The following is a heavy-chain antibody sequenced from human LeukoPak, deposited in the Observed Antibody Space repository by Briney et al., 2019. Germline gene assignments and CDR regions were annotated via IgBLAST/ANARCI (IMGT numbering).Heavy chain of an antibody. CDR2: INPNSGGT. Sequence: GASVKVSCKASGYTFTGYYMHWVRQAPGQGLEWMGWINPNSGGTNYAQKFQGRVTMTRDTSISTAYMELSRLRSDDTAVYYCAREIWVGIAAAPAYWGQGTLVTVSS. V-gene: IGHV1-2*02. CDR1: GYTFTGYY. J-gene: IGHJ4*02. CDR3: AREIWVGIAAAPAY. D-gene: IGHD6-13*01.